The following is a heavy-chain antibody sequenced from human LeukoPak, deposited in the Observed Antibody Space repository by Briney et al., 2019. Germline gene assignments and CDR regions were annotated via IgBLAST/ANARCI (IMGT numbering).Heavy chain of an antibody. Sequence: SETLSLTCAVYGGSFSGYYWSWIRQPPGKGLEWIGEINHSGSTNYNPSLKSRVTISVDTSKNQFSLKLSSVTAADTAVYYCARETGPALRYYYYYGMDVWGQGTTVTVSS. CDR2: INHSGST. CDR1: GGSFSGYY. CDR3: ARETGPALRYYYYYGMDV. J-gene: IGHJ6*02. V-gene: IGHV4-34*01.